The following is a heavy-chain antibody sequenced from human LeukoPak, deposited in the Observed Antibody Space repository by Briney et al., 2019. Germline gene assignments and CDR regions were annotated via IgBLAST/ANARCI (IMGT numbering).Heavy chain of an antibody. CDR1: GFTFSGYW. CDR2: LKGDGKGN. CDR3: ARDCVIVGAPCYDY. J-gene: IGHJ4*02. D-gene: IGHD1-26*01. V-gene: IGHV3-7*04. Sequence: GDSLRLSCAASGFTFSGYWMSWVRRAPGKGLEWVANLKGDGKGNIYLDSVKARFTISRDNAKNSLYLQMNTLRAEDTAVYYCARDCVIVGAPCYDYWGQATLVTVSP.